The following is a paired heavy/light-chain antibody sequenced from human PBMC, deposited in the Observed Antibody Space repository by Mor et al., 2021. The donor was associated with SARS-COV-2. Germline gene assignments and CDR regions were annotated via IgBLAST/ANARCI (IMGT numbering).Heavy chain of an antibody. CDR1: GFTFSYYY. V-gene: IGHV3-11*01. D-gene: IGHD2-21*01. CDR3: ARDPYCGGSDCG. CDR2: ISTDGGST. Sequence: QVQLVESGGGLVKPGGSLRLSCAASGFTFSYYYMNWIRQAPGKGLEWLSHISTDGGSTYYADSVKGRFTISRDNAKNSLFLQMNSLGVDDTAVYYCARDPYCGGSDCGWGQGTLVTVSS. J-gene: IGHJ4*02.
Light chain of an antibody. Sequence: DIQMTQSPSSLSASVGDRVTITCRASQDISDYLAWYQQKPGKVPKLLIYLASTLQSGVPSRFSGSGSGTDFTLTISSLQPEDFATYYCQKYDSAPWTFGQGTKVEIK. CDR3: QKYDSAPWT. J-gene: IGKJ1*01. CDR1: QDISDY. CDR2: LAS. V-gene: IGKV1-27*01.